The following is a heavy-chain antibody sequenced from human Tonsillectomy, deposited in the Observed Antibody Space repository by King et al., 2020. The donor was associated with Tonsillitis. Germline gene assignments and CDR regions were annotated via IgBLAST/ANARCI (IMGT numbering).Heavy chain of an antibody. D-gene: IGHD3-10*01. J-gene: IGHJ6*02. CDR2: INPSSGGT. Sequence: VQLVESGAGVKKPGASVKFSCKASGYTFTSYYMHWVRQAPGQGLEWMGVINPSSGGTIYAQKFQGRVTMTRDRSTSTVYMELSSLRFEDTAVYYCARDEEGSGRAYYGMDVWGQGTTVAVSS. V-gene: IGHV1-46*03. CDR3: ARDEEGSGRAYYGMDV. CDR1: GYTFTSYY.